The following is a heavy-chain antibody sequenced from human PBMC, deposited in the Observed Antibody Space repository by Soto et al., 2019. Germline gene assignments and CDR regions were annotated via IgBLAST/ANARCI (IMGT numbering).Heavy chain of an antibody. CDR1: GFTFSSYA. J-gene: IGHJ6*02. V-gene: IGHV3-30-3*01. CDR2: ISYDGSNK. CDR3: AGVGKPYYYYYGMDV. Sequence: GGSLRLSCAASGFTFSSYAMHWVRQAPGKGLEWVAVISYDGSNKYYADSVKGRFTISRDNSKNTLYLQMNSLRAEDAAVYYCAGVGKPYYYYYGMDVWGQGTTVTVSS.